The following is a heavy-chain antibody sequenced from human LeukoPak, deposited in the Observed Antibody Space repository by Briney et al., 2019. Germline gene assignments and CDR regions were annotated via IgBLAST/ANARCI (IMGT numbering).Heavy chain of an antibody. D-gene: IGHD3-3*01. CDR1: GFTFRDYY. Sequence: GGPLRLSCVASGFTFRDYYMNWVRQAPGKGLGGISYISSNGKTIYYTDSVRGRFTISRDNSKNTLYLQMNSLRAEDTAVYYCARGPTYYDFWSGYLDNWGQGTLVTVSS. CDR2: ISSNGKTI. J-gene: IGHJ4*02. CDR3: ARGPTYYDFWSGYLDN. V-gene: IGHV3-11*04.